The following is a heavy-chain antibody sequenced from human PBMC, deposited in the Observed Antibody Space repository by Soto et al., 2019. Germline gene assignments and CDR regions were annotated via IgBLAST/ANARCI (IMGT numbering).Heavy chain of an antibody. CDR3: ARLGAYYQSLDP. J-gene: IGHJ5*02. CDR1: GGSFSPNY. Sequence: SETLSLTCTVSGGSFSPNYLSWIRQPPGKGLEWVGYIYYGGTTSYNPSLQGRVTISLETSKSQFSLRLTSVTAADTAVYYCARLGAYYQSLDPWGPGTLVTVSS. V-gene: IGHV4-59*08. D-gene: IGHD3-22*01. CDR2: IYYGGTT.